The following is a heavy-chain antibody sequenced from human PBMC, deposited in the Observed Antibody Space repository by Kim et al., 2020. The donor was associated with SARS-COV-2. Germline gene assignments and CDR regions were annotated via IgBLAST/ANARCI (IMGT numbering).Heavy chain of an antibody. CDR2: FDPEDGET. CDR3: ATGSAVAVAGWVDP. J-gene: IGHJ5*02. CDR1: GYTLTELS. Sequence: ASVKVSCKVSGYTLTELSMHWVRQAPGKGLEWMGGFDPEDGETIYAQKFQGRVTMTEDTSTDTAYMELSSLRSEDTAVYYCATGSAVAVAGWVDPWGQGTRVTVSS. V-gene: IGHV1-24*01. D-gene: IGHD6-19*01.